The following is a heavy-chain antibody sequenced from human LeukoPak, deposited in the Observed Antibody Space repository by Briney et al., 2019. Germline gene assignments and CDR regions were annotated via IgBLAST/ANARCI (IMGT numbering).Heavy chain of an antibody. V-gene: IGHV4-34*01. CDR1: GGSFSGYY. CDR2: INHSGST. D-gene: IGHD3-16*01. Sequence: PSETLSLTCAVYGGSFSGYYWSWIRQPPGKGLEWIGEINHSGSTNYNPSLKSRVTISVDTSKNQFSLKLSPVTAADTAVYYCARGRGLWAHPRFDPWGQGTLVTVSS. J-gene: IGHJ5*02. CDR3: ARGRGLWAHPRFDP.